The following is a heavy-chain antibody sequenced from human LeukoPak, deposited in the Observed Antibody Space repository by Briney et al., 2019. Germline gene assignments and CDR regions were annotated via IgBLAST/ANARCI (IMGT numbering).Heavy chain of an antibody. J-gene: IGHJ3*02. D-gene: IGHD5-24*01. CDR3: AREDAEQMDNSFDI. V-gene: IGHV4-61*02. CDR1: GGSVSSGSYY. CDR2: IYTDGST. Sequence: SQTLSLTCTVSGGSVSSGSYYWSWIRQPAGKGLEWIGRIYTDGSTSYNPSLKSRVTISVDTSKNQFSLKLRSVTAADTAVYYCAREDAEQMDNSFDIWGQGTMVTVSS.